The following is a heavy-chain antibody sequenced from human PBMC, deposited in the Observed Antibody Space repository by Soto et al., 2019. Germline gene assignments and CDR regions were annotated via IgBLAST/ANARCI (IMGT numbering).Heavy chain of an antibody. CDR1: GGSITDFY. Sequence: SETLSLTCTVSGGSITDFYWSWIRQPPGKGLEWIGHVYSSGTTNYNPSLKSRVTISVDTSKSQFSLKLSSVTAADTAVYYCARHRSPIPSDFDPWGQGTLVTVSS. CDR2: VYSSGTT. CDR3: ARHRSPIPSDFDP. V-gene: IGHV4-59*08. D-gene: IGHD2-21*01. J-gene: IGHJ5*02.